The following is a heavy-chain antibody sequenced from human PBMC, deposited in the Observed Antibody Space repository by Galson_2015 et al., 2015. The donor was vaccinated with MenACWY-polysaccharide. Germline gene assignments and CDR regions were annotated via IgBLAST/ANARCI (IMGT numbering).Heavy chain of an antibody. V-gene: IGHV3-7*01. J-gene: IGHJ5*02. CDR1: GFSFNNHW. CDR2: MNQDGSMK. Sequence: SLRLSCAASGFSFNNHWMNWVRQAPGKGLEWVANMNQDGSMKYYIDSVKGRFTISRDNAKNSLSLQMNRLRGDDTAVYYCARGGLPGAMDLWGQGTLVTVSS. D-gene: IGHD2-2*01. CDR3: ARGGLPGAMDL.